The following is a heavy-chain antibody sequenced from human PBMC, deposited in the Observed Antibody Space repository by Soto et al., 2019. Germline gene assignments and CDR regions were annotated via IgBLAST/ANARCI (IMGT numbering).Heavy chain of an antibody. J-gene: IGHJ6*02. D-gene: IGHD1-1*01. Sequence: QVQLQQSGPGLVKPSETLSLTCSVSSGPSSSHNWGWLRQPPGRGLEWIGYVYSTGGNSYNPSVKGLVAISADTCTNHICLTLTSVTAADTAVYYCVRQGIGNLHGLVDVWGQGTTVRVSS. V-gene: IGHV4-59*08. CDR3: VRQGIGNLHGLVDV. CDR2: VYSTGGN. CDR1: SGPSSSHN.